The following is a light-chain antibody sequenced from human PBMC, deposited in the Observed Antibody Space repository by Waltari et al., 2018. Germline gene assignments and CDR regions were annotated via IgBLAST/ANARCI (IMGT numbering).Light chain of an antibody. CDR3: CSYTGTCTHGV. Sequence: SALIQLRPVSGCPGPSVPISCTATSNDVGAFNYVSWHQQHPGKAPKLMIYDVSKRPSGVPDRFSASKSGNTASLTITGLQAEDEADYYCCSYTGTCTHGVFGGGTKLTVL. J-gene: IGLJ3*02. CDR2: DVS. V-gene: IGLV2-11*01. CDR1: SNDVGAFNY.